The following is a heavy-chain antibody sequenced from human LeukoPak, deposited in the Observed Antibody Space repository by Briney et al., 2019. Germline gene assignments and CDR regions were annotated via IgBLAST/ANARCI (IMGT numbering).Heavy chain of an antibody. CDR2: IFYSGST. V-gene: IGHV4-39*07. D-gene: IGHD2-15*01. CDR1: GGSIGSSNYY. Sequence: SETLSLTCTVSGGSIGSSNYYWGWIRQPPGKGLEWIGNIFYSGSTYYSPSPRSRVTISLDTSRNQFSLKLSSVTAADTAVYYCARSVEGYCSGGSCYSYYYYMDVWGKGTTVTVSS. CDR3: ARSVEGYCSGGSCYSYYYYMDV. J-gene: IGHJ6*03.